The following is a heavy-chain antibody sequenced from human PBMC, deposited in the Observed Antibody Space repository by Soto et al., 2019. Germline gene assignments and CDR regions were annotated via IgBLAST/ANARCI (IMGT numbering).Heavy chain of an antibody. V-gene: IGHV4-30-4*01. Sequence: QVHLQESGPGLVKPSQTLSLTCSVSGASVSSGDSYWSWIRQTPGKALEWIGYMSFNGYSNYSPSLKGRVTMSVDTSKAQFSLRLSSVTAADTAVYYCVRGGNPYHYDTSGPGTFDKWGQGTLVTVSS. CDR1: GASVSSGDSY. CDR2: MSFNGYS. CDR3: VRGGNPYHYDTSGPGTFDK. J-gene: IGHJ4*02. D-gene: IGHD3-22*01.